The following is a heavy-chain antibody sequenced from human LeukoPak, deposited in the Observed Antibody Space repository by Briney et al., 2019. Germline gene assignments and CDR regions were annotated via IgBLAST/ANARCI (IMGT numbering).Heavy chain of an antibody. Sequence: GGSLRLSCAASGFTFSSFAMTWVRQAPGKGLEWVSGFDGNGPNTYYADSVKGRWTISRDNSRNTLYLEMDSLRPEDTAIYYCAKPRTTGLGWAQFDYWGQGSLVTVSS. CDR2: FDGNGPNT. CDR1: GFTFSSFA. V-gene: IGHV3-23*01. CDR3: AKPRTTGLGWAQFDY. J-gene: IGHJ4*02. D-gene: IGHD2-8*02.